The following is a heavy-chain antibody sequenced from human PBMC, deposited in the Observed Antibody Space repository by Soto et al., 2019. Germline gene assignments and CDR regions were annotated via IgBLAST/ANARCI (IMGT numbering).Heavy chain of an antibody. V-gene: IGHV1-69*12. CDR2: IVPLFGTA. CDR1: GATFGNTA. CDR3: ARGCDPGYSFWSGRLGGGRFDP. Sequence: QVQLVQSGAEVKEPGSSVNVSCKTSGATFGNTAVTWVRQAPGQGLEWIGGIVPLFGTANYAQKFRGRVTITADESTSTTYMELSSMRTDDTAVYYCARGCDPGYSFWSGRLGGGRFDPWGQGTLVTVSS. J-gene: IGHJ5*02. D-gene: IGHD3-3*01.